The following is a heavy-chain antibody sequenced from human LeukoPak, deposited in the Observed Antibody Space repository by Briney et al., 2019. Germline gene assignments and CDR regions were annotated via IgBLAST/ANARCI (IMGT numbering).Heavy chain of an antibody. J-gene: IGHJ4*02. V-gene: IGHV4-30-2*01. D-gene: IGHD7-27*01. CDR3: ARTLPNWDRYYFDY. CDR1: GGSISSGGYY. Sequence: KTSETLSLACTVSGGSISSGGYYWSWIRQPPGKGLEWIGYIYHSGSTYYNPSLKSRVTISVDRSKNQFSLKLSSVTAADTAVYYCARTLPNWDRYYFDYWGQGTLVTVSS. CDR2: IYHSGST.